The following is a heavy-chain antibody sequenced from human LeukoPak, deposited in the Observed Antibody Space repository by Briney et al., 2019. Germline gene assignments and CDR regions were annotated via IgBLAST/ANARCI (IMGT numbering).Heavy chain of an antibody. J-gene: IGHJ4*02. CDR3: ARQDGSGLYYFDY. D-gene: IGHD3-10*01. V-gene: IGHV5-51*01. CDR2: IYPDDSDT. Sequence: GESLKISGRGSGYSFTNYWIGCDRPMPKKVLGWEGIIYPDDSDTRYSPSFQGQVNISADKAINTAYLQWSSLKASDYAMYYCARQDGSGLYYFDYWGQGTLVTVSS. CDR1: GYSFTNYW.